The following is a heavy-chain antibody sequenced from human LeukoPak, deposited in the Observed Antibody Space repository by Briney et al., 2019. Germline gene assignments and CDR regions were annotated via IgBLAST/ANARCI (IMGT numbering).Heavy chain of an antibody. Sequence: SETLSLTCTVSGGSISSYYWSWSRQPAGKGLELIGRIYTSGSTNYNPSLKSRVTMSVDTSKNQFSLKLSSVTAADTAVYYCARDVRYFDWLTNNWFDPWGQGTLVTVSS. J-gene: IGHJ5*02. CDR3: ARDVRYFDWLTNNWFDP. D-gene: IGHD3-9*01. CDR2: IYTSGST. CDR1: GGSISSYY. V-gene: IGHV4-4*07.